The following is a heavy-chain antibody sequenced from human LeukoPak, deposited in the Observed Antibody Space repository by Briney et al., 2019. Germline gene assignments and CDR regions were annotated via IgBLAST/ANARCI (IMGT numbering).Heavy chain of an antibody. CDR2: ISGSGSTI. CDR3: AREGNYYFDY. V-gene: IGHV3-48*03. Sequence: GGSLRLSCAASGFTFSTYEMHWVRQAPGKGLEWVSYISGSGSTIYYADSVKGRFTISRDNAKDSLILQMNSLRAEDTAVYYCAREGNYYFDYWGQGTLVTVSS. D-gene: IGHD1-7*01. CDR1: GFTFSTYE. J-gene: IGHJ4*02.